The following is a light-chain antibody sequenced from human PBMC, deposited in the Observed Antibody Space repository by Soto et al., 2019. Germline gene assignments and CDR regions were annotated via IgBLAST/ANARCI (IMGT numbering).Light chain of an antibody. CDR2: SND. J-gene: IGLJ3*02. CDR3: ASWDDSLSGPV. V-gene: IGLV1-44*01. CDR1: SSNIGSNT. Sequence: QAVVTQPPSASGTPGQRVTISCSGSSSNIGSNTVHWYQQLPGTAPKFIIYSNDQRPSGVPDRFSGSKSVTSASLAISGLQSQDEADYYCASWDDSLSGPVFGGGTKLTVL.